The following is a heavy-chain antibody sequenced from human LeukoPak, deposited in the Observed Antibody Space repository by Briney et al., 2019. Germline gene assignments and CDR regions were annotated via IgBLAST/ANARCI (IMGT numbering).Heavy chain of an antibody. CDR1: GFTFSSNY. D-gene: IGHD2-2*01. CDR2: FYSGLIT. Sequence: GGSLRLSCAASGFTFSSNYMSWGGQAPGKGVEWVSDFYSGLITYYADSVKRRFTISRDNSKNTLYLQMNSLKTDDTAMYYCTTQYCSITTFLYPFDYWGQGTLVTVSS. V-gene: IGHV3-53*01. CDR3: TTQYCSITTFLYPFDY. J-gene: IGHJ4*02.